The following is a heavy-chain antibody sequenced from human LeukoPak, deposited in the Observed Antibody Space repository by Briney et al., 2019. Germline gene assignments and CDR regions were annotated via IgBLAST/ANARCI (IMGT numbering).Heavy chain of an antibody. CDR2: INWNGGST. CDR1: GFTFSSYA. J-gene: IGHJ6*03. V-gene: IGHV3-20*04. CDR3: ARSYDSSGYPIYYYYYMDV. Sequence: PGGSLRLSCAASGFTFSSYAMSWVRQAPGKGLEWVSGINWNGGSTGYADSVKGRFTISRDNAKNSLYLQMNSLRAEDTALYYCARSYDSSGYPIYYYYYMDVWGKGTTVTVSS. D-gene: IGHD3-22*01.